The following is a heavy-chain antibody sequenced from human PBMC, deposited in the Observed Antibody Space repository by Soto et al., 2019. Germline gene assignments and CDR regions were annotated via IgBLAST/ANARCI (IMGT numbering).Heavy chain of an antibody. CDR3: VRGGEEFFDS. D-gene: IGHD3-10*01. V-gene: IGHV3-33*01. CDR2: IWFDGSKT. J-gene: IGHJ4*02. CDR1: GFNFNRFG. Sequence: QVQLVESGGGVVQPGRSLRLSCAASGFNFNRFGMHWVRQIAGKGPEWLAVIWFDGSKTYYADSVKGRFTISRDNSNNTRYLEMNSLRGDDTALYYGVRGGEEFFDSWGQGTLVTVSS.